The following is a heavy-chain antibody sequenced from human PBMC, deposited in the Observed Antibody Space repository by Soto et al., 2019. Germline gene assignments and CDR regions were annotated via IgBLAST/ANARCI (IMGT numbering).Heavy chain of an antibody. V-gene: IGHV1-2*04. Sequence: ASVKVSCKASGYTFTGYYMHWVRQAPGQGLEWMGWINPNSGGTNYAQKFQGWVTMTRDTSISTAYMELSRLRSDDTAVYYCARPLFRGGGGFAFDIWGQGTMVTVSS. CDR1: GYTFTGYY. CDR3: ARPLFRGGGGFAFDI. D-gene: IGHD3-10*01. J-gene: IGHJ3*02. CDR2: INPNSGGT.